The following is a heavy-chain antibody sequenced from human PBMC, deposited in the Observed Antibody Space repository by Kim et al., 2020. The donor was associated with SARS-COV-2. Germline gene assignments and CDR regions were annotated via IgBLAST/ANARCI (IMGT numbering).Heavy chain of an antibody. CDR2: IYYSGST. CDR3: ARGALVDTATGLFDY. Sequence: SETLSLTCTVSGGSISSYYWSWIRQPPGKGLEWIGYIYYSGSTNYNPSLKSRVTISVDTSKNQFSLKLSSVTAADTAVYYCARGALVDTATGLFDYWGQGTLVTVSS. D-gene: IGHD5-18*01. CDR1: GGSISSYY. J-gene: IGHJ4*02. V-gene: IGHV4-59*01.